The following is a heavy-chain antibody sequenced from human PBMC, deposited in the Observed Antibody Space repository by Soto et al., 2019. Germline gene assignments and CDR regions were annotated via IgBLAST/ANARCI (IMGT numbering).Heavy chain of an antibody. CDR1: GYTFTDYA. V-gene: IGHV1-3*01. CDR2: INVGNGNT. D-gene: IGHD3-16*01. CDR3: AREGAHYAPFDL. J-gene: IGHJ4*02. Sequence: QAQLVQSGAEAKQPGASVKVSCKASGYTFTDYALHWVRQAPGQGREWMGWINVGNGNTGFARKFQGRVTNDRDMSAPTAYIAVTSLTSEDTAIYYCAREGAHYAPFDLWGQGTLVTVSS.